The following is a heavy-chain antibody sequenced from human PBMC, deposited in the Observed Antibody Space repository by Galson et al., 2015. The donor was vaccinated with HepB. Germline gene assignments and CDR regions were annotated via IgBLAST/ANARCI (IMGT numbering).Heavy chain of an antibody. V-gene: IGHV5-51*03. D-gene: IGHD3-22*01. CDR2: IYPGDSDT. CDR1: GYSFTSYW. CDR3: ASHLLTYYYDSSGYYDAFDI. Sequence: QSGAEMKKPGGSLKISCKGSGYSFTSYWIGWVPQMPGKGLEWLGIIYPGDSDTRYSPSFQGQVTISADKSISTAYLQWSSLRASDTAMYYCASHLLTYYYDSSGYYDAFDIWGQGTMVTVSS. J-gene: IGHJ3*02.